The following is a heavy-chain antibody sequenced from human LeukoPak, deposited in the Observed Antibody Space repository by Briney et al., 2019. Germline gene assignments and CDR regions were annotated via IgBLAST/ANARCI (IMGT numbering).Heavy chain of an antibody. V-gene: IGHV1-2*02. CDR3: ARKVGATNWFDP. CDR1: GYTFTSYD. J-gene: IGHJ5*02. D-gene: IGHD1-26*01. Sequence: ASVKVSCKASGYTFTSYDINWVRQATGQGLEWMGWMNPNSGGTNYAQKFQGRVTMTRDTSISTAYMELSRLRSDDTAVYYCARKVGATNWFDPWGQGTLVTVSS. CDR2: MNPNSGGT.